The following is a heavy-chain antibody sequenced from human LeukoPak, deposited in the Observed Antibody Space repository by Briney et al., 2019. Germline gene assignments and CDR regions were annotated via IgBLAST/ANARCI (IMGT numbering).Heavy chain of an antibody. Sequence: GVSLRHSCAASGFTFRSYWMRWVRQAPGKGLEWVANIKQDGSEKNYVDSVKGRFTISRDNAKDSLYLQMNSLRAEDTAVYYCASGLELDYWGQGTLVTVSS. CDR3: ASGLELDY. V-gene: IGHV3-7*03. CDR1: GFTFRSYW. J-gene: IGHJ4*02. CDR2: IKQDGSEK.